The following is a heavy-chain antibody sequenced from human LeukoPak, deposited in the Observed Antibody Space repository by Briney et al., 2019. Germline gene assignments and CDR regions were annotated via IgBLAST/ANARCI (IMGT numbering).Heavy chain of an antibody. CDR2: IYYSGST. V-gene: IGHV4-59*08. Sequence: SETLSLTCTVSGGSISSYYWSWLRQPPGKGLEWIGYIYYSGSTNYNPSLKSRVTISVDTSKNQFSLKLSSVTAADTAVYYCTRSRGYSYGTTFLDYWGQGTLVTVSS. CDR1: GGSISSYY. CDR3: TRSRGYSYGTTFLDY. J-gene: IGHJ4*02. D-gene: IGHD5-18*01.